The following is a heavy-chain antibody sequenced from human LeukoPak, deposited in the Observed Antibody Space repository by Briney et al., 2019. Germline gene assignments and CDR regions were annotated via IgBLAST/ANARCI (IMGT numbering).Heavy chain of an antibody. D-gene: IGHD4/OR15-4a*01. CDR3: ARTVQTTGVFDY. J-gene: IGHJ4*02. V-gene: IGHV1-2*06. CDR2: INPNSGDT. CDR1: GYTFTGYY. Sequence: ASVKVSCNASGYTFTGYYMHWVRQAPGQGLEWMGRINPNSGDTNYAQKFQGRVTMTGDTSISTAYMELSRLKSDDTAVYYCARTVQTTGVFDYWGQGTLVTVSS.